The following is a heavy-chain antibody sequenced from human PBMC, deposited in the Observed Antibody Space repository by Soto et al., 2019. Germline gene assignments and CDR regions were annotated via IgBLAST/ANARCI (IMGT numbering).Heavy chain of an antibody. Sequence: DSVKVSCKGSGYPFTNYGISCIRKATGQGLELMGWLSVLNPNTQYAQNFPVRVTMXRETSTTTAYLELRSLRSDDTAIYYCARERSKVYETYSYDRIGRFESWRQGPLVTVPS. CDR3: ARERSKVYETYSYDRIGRFES. CDR2: LSVLNPNT. V-gene: IGHV1-18*01. CDR1: GYPFTNYG. J-gene: IGHJ5*01. D-gene: IGHD3-22*01.